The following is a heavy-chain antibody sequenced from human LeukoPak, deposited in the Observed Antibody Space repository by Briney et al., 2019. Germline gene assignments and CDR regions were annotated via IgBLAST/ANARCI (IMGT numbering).Heavy chain of an antibody. J-gene: IGHJ4*02. D-gene: IGHD3-3*01. V-gene: IGHV3-49*04. CDR2: IRSKAYGGTT. CDR1: GFTFGDYA. Sequence: GGSLRLSCTASGFTFGDYAMSWVRQAPGKGLEWVGFIRSKAYGGTTEYAASVKGRFTITRDDSKSITYLQMNSLKTEDTAVYYCTRVLGADFWSGLRYYFDYWGQGTLVTVSS. CDR3: TRVLGADFWSGLRYYFDY.